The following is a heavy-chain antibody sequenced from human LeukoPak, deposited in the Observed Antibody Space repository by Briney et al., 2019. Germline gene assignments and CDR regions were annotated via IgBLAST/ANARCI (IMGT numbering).Heavy chain of an antibody. CDR3: AKDEMYVDIVATIVGRGHYYYGMDV. CDR2: ISYDGSNK. D-gene: IGHD5-12*01. V-gene: IGHV3-30*18. CDR1: GFTFSSYG. J-gene: IGHJ6*02. Sequence: GGSLRLSCAASGFTFSSYGMHWVRQAPGKGLEWVAVISYDGSNKYYADSVKGRFTISRDNSKNTLYLQMNSLRAEDTAVYYCAKDEMYVDIVATIVGRGHYYYGMDVWGQGTTVTVSS.